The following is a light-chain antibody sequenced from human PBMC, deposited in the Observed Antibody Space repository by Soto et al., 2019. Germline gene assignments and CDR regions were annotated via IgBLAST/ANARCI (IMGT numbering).Light chain of an antibody. CDR2: DAS. CDR1: QSVSSY. Sequence: IVLTQSPATLYLSPGERATLSCRASQSVSSYLAWYQQKPGQAPRLLIYDASNRATGIPARFSGSVSGTDGTLTLSGLEKEDGSVYDGQQRSNWTPTFGQGTRLEIK. CDR3: QQRSNWTPT. J-gene: IGKJ5*01. V-gene: IGKV3-11*01.